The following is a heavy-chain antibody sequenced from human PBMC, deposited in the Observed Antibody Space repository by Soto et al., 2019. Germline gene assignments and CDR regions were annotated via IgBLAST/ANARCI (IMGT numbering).Heavy chain of an antibody. V-gene: IGHV1-18*01. Sequence: ASVKVSCKASGYKFTGYGIGWVRQAPGQGLEWMGWISAYNGNPGYAQKFQGRVTMTTDTSTSTAYMELRRLRADDTAVYFCARVFRLAVESSCFDYWGQGTLVTVSS. CDR3: ARVFRLAVESSCFDY. J-gene: IGHJ4*02. CDR2: ISAYNGNP. D-gene: IGHD6-19*01. CDR1: GYKFTGYG.